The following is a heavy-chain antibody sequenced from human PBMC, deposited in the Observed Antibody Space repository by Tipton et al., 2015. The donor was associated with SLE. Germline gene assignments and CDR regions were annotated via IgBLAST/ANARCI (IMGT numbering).Heavy chain of an antibody. CDR3: ARDLVGAPKRVGYMDV. V-gene: IGHV3-30*02. CDR2: IRYDGGDK. CDR1: GFIFSTYG. D-gene: IGHD1-26*01. Sequence: QLVQSGGGVVQPGGSLRLSCAASGFIFSTYGMHWVRQAPGKGLEWLAFIRYDGGDKFYADSVKGRFTISKDNSKNTLYVQMNSLRVEDTAVYYCARDLVGAPKRVGYMDVWGKGTTVTVSS. J-gene: IGHJ6*03.